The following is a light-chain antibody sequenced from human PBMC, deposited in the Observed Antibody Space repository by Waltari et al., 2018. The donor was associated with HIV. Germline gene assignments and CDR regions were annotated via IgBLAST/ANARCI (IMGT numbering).Light chain of an antibody. J-gene: IGLJ1*01. CDR3: NSYTSSNTFV. CDR2: DIT. Sequence: QSALTQPASVSGSPGHSLPLPCTGTTHDVGGYNYPSWYQHHPGKAPKVIIYDITKRPSGISDRFSGSKSGNTASLTISGLQAEDEADYYCNSYTSSNTFVFGTGTKVTVL. V-gene: IGLV2-14*03. CDR1: THDVGGYNY.